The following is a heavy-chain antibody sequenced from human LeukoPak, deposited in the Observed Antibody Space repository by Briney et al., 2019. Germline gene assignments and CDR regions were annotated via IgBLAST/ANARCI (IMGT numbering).Heavy chain of an antibody. J-gene: IGHJ5*02. D-gene: IGHD2-21*02. CDR2: IIPIFGTA. CDR1: GGTFSSYA. CDR3: ARGGGPYCGGDCYSASHP. V-gene: IGHV1-69*13. Sequence: SVKVSCKASGGTFSSYAINWVRQAPGQGLEWMGGIIPIFGTANYAQKFQGRVTITADESTSTAYMELSSLRSEDTAVYYCARGGGPYCGGDCYSASHPWGQGTLVTVSS.